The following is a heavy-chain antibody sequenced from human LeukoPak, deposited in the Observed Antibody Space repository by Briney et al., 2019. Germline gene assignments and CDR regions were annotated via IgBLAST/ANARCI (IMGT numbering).Heavy chain of an antibody. D-gene: IGHD1-1*01. V-gene: IGHV3-48*01. J-gene: IGHJ4*02. Sequence: GGSLRLSFTASGFPFIVYSMNWVRQAPGKGLEWISYIGIDSGNTKYADSVRGRFTISTDKAKNSLYLQMNSLRVEDTAVYYCARDHNYAFDNWGQGTLVSVAS. CDR2: IGIDSGNT. CDR1: GFPFIVYS. CDR3: ARDHNYAFDN.